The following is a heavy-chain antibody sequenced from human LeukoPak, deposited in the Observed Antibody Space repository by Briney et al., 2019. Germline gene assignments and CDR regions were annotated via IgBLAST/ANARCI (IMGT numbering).Heavy chain of an antibody. V-gene: IGHV3-11*04. CDR3: TRDRVRGSGSLY. J-gene: IGHJ4*02. Sequence: GGSLRLSCAASGFTFSDYYMSWIRQAPGKGLEWVSYISTSGTTTYYGDSVKGRFTISRDNAKNSLYLQMNNLRAEDTAVYYCTRDRVRGSGSLYWGQGTLVTVSS. CDR1: GFTFSDYY. CDR2: ISTSGTTT. D-gene: IGHD3-10*01.